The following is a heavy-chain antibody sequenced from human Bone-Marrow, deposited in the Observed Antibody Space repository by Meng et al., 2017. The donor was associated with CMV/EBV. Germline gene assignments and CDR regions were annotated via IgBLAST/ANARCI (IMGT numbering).Heavy chain of an antibody. CDR3: ARGGRGIVVVPAAQGY. J-gene: IGHJ4*02. D-gene: IGHD2-2*01. CDR2: INPNSGGT. V-gene: IGHV1-2*02. Sequence: ASVKVSCKASGYTFTGYYMHWVRQAPGQGLEWMGWINPNSGGTNYAQKFQGRVTMTRDTSISTAYMELSRLRSDDTAVYYRARGGRGIVVVPAAQGYWGQGTLVTVSS. CDR1: GYTFTGYY.